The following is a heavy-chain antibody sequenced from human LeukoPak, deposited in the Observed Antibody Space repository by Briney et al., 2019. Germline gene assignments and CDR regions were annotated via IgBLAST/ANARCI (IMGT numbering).Heavy chain of an antibody. J-gene: IGHJ4*02. V-gene: IGHV1-69*13. CDR3: ARGPITTRSHFDY. Sequence: SSVKVSCKASGGTFSSYAISWVRQAPGQGLEWMGGIIPIFATADYAQKFQGRVTITADESTSTAYMELSSLRSEDTAVYYCARGPITTRSHFDYWGQGTLVTVSS. D-gene: IGHD3-22*01. CDR1: GGTFSSYA. CDR2: IIPIFATA.